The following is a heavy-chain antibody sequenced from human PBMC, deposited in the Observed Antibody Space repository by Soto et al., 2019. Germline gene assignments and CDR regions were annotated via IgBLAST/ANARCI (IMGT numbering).Heavy chain of an antibody. CDR3: ARVGLTVTTSRYESYYYMDD. V-gene: IGHV1-69*13. CDR2: IIPIFGTA. CDR1: GGTFSSYA. Sequence: SVKVSCKASGGTFSSYAISWVRQAPGQGLEWMGGIIPIFGTANYAQKFQGRVTITADESTSTAYMELSSLRSEDTAVYYCARVGLTVTTSRYESYYYMDDWGKGTTITV. J-gene: IGHJ6*03. D-gene: IGHD4-17*01.